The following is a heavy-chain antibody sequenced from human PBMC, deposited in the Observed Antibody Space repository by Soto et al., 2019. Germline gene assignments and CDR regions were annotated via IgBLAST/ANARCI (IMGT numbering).Heavy chain of an antibody. CDR1: GGSVSSTNW. CDR3: ARRYGGTLDY. J-gene: IGHJ4*02. CDR2: IYHSGSP. D-gene: IGHD2-15*01. V-gene: IGHV4-4*02. Sequence: PSETLSLTCAVSGGSVSSTNWWTWVRQPPGKRLEWIGEIYHSGSPTYSPSLRGRATISVDKSNNQFSLRLRSVTAADTAVYYWARRYGGTLDYWGPGILVTVSS.